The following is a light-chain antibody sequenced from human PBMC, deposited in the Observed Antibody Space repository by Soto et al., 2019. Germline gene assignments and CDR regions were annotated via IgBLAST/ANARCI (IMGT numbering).Light chain of an antibody. Sequence: QSVLTQPASVSGSPGQSITISCSGTSSDVGTYYFVSWYQQHPGKAPKLMIYDVSKRPSGVPDRFSGSKSGNTASLTISGLQAEDEADYYCCSYAGSYTYVFGTGTKLTVL. CDR3: CSYAGSYTYV. CDR2: DVS. CDR1: SSDVGTYYF. J-gene: IGLJ1*01. V-gene: IGLV2-11*01.